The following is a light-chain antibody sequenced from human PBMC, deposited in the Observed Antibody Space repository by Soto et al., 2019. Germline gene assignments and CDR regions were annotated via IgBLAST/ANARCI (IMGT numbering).Light chain of an antibody. CDR3: SSFAGGGNHVR. J-gene: IGLJ2*01. Sequence: QSVLTQPPSASGSLGQSVTISCTGTSSDVGGYNYVSWHQQHPGKAPKVMIYEVTERPPGVPDRFSGSKSGNTASLTVSGLQAEDEADYYCSSFAGGGNHVRLGGGTKVTVL. CDR2: EVT. V-gene: IGLV2-8*01. CDR1: SSDVGGYNY.